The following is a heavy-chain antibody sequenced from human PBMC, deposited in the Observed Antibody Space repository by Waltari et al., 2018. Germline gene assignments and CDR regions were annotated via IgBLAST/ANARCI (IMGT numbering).Heavy chain of an antibody. D-gene: IGHD2-15*01. CDR3: ASLLVVAVPWSEYFQH. V-gene: IGHV3-74*01. Sequence: DVQLLESGGGLVQPGGSLRLSCVASGFSFSRYWMYWIRQSPGKGLEWIAHIYSDGSRIRYADSVQGRFTISRDNAQRTVYLQMNSLRDEDTAVYYCASLLVVAVPWSEYFQHWGQGTLVTVSS. CDR2: IYSDGSRI. J-gene: IGHJ1*01. CDR1: GFSFSRYW.